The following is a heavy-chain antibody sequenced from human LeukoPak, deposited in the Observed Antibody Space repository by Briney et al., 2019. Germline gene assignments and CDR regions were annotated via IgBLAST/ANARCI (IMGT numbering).Heavy chain of an antibody. Sequence: GESLQISCKGSGYSFTNYWIGWVRQMPGKGLEWMGIIYPGDSDTRYSPSFQGQVTISADKSISTAYLQWNSLKASDTAIYYCARGATTVTYYYFNYWGQGTLVTVSS. CDR3: ARGATTVTYYYFNY. CDR2: IYPGDSDT. CDR1: GYSFTNYW. V-gene: IGHV5-51*01. D-gene: IGHD4-17*01. J-gene: IGHJ4*02.